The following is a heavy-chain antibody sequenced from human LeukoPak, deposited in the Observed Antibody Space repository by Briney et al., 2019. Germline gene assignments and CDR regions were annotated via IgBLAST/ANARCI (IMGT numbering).Heavy chain of an antibody. D-gene: IGHD6-19*01. V-gene: IGHV1-2*02. J-gene: IGHJ4*02. Sequence: GASVKVSCKASGYTFTSYAISWVRQAPGQGLEWMGWINPNSGGTNYAQKFQGRVTMTRDTSISTVYMELSRLRSDDTAVYYCARGNWQWLPRFDYWGQGTLVTVSS. CDR1: GYTFTSYA. CDR2: INPNSGGT. CDR3: ARGNWQWLPRFDY.